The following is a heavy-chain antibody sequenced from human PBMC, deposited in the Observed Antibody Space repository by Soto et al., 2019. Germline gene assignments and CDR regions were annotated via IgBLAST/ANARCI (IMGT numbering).Heavy chain of an antibody. Sequence: GASVKVSCKASGDTFTGYYMHWVRQAPGQGLEWMGWINPNSGVTKYAQKFQGWVTMTRDTSIRTVYMELSRLRSDDTAVYYCARESGGVTATLDYYYFYMHVWPPGTTVLVSS. CDR1: GDTFTGYY. CDR3: ARESGGVTATLDYYYFYMHV. CDR2: INPNSGVT. V-gene: IGHV1-2*04. D-gene: IGHD3-16*01. J-gene: IGHJ6*03.